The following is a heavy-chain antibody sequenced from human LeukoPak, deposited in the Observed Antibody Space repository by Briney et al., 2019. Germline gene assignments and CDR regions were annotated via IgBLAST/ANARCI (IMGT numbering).Heavy chain of an antibody. CDR2: IYYSGST. J-gene: IGHJ3*02. CDR1: GGSISRHY. V-gene: IGHV4-59*08. CDR3: ARHRGWGEAFDI. Sequence: PSETLSLTCTVSGGSISRHYWMWIRQPPGKGLEWIGYIYYSGSTNYNPSLKSRVTISVDTSKNQFSLKLSSVTAADTAVYYCARHRGWGEAFDIWGQGTMVTVSS. D-gene: IGHD3-16*01.